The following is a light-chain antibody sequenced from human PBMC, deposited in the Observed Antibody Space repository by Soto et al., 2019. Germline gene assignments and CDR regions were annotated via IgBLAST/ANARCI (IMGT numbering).Light chain of an antibody. Sequence: DIQMTQSPSSVSASLGDRVTITCRASQSIGVYLAWLQQKPGNVPKLLIYAASTLQSGVPSRFSGSGSGTDFTLTISSLQPEDVATYYCQKYNSAPLTFGGGTKVEIK. CDR3: QKYNSAPLT. CDR1: QSIGVY. V-gene: IGKV1-27*01. CDR2: AAS. J-gene: IGKJ4*01.